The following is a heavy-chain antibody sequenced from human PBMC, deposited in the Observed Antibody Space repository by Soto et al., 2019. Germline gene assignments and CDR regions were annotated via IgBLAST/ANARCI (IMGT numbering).Heavy chain of an antibody. D-gene: IGHD3-22*01. CDR1: GGSISSGGYS. Sequence: SETLSLTCAVSGGSISSGGYSWSWIRQPPGKGLEWIGYIYHSGSTYYNPSLKSRVTISVDRSKNQFSLKLSSVTAADTAVYYCARGGDFHYYDSSGYSNWGQGTLITVSS. J-gene: IGHJ4*02. V-gene: IGHV4-30-2*01. CDR2: IYHSGST. CDR3: ARGGDFHYYDSSGYSN.